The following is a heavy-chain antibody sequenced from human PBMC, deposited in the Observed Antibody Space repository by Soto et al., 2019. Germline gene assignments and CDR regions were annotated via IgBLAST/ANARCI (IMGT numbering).Heavy chain of an antibody. CDR3: ARHVTVVVPAAIPTYYYYGMDV. D-gene: IGHD2-2*02. CDR1: GYXFTSYW. V-gene: IGHV5-51*01. CDR2: IYPGDSDT. J-gene: IGHJ6*02. Sequence: EXLKISCKCSGYXFTSYWVVWVRQMPGKGLEFTGIIYPGDSDTRYSPSFQGKVTISADKSISTAYLQLRSMKASDTAMYYCARHVTVVVPAAIPTYYYYGMDVWGQGPTATVS.